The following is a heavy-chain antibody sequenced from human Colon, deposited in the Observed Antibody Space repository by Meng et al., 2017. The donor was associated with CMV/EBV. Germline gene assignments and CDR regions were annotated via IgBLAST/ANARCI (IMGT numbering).Heavy chain of an antibody. V-gene: IGHV3-20*04. CDR1: GFTFDDYG. CDR2: NNWNGADT. D-gene: IGHD2-2*01. J-gene: IGHJ5*02. CDR3: ARGGCTSTNCHPHH. Sequence: GEPLKISCAASGFTFDDYGMMWVRQAPGKGLEWVSGNNWNGADTGYADSVKGRFTISRDNARNSLFLQMNNLRVEDTAFYYCARGGCTSTNCHPHHWGQGTLVTVSS.